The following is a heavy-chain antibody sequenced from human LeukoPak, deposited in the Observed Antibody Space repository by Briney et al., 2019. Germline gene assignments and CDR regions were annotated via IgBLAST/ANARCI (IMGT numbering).Heavy chain of an antibody. D-gene: IGHD5-12*01. CDR3: ASSGPWVHDY. J-gene: IGHJ4*02. CDR2: IYYSGST. CDR1: GGSISSYY. Sequence: PSETLSLTCTVSGGSISSYYWSWIRQPPGKGLECIGYIYYSGSTNYNPSLKSRVTISVDTSKNQFSLKLSSVTAADTAVYYCASSGPWVHDYWGQGTLVTVSS. V-gene: IGHV4-59*01.